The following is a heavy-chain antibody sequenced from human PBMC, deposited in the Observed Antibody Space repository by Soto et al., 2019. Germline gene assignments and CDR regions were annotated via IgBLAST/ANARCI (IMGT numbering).Heavy chain of an antibody. J-gene: IGHJ4*02. V-gene: IGHV4-31*03. Sequence: PSETLSLTCTVSGVSISIGGYYWSWILQHPGKGLEWIGNIYYSGRTDYNPSLKSRVILSVDPYKNHFSLTMRSVTAADSAMYYCASVIAGDSEYYLDFWGQGALVTVSS. CDR2: IYYSGRT. CDR1: GVSISIGGYY. D-gene: IGHD2-21*02. CDR3: ASVIAGDSEYYLDF.